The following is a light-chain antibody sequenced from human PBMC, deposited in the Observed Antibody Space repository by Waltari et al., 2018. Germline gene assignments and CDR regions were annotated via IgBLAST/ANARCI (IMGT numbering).Light chain of an antibody. CDR2: ATS. CDR1: QTITS. CDR3: QQRSGWPLT. V-gene: IGKV3-11*01. Sequence: IVLTQSPGTLSLSPGERATLSCRPSQTITSLAWYQQTPGQAPRLLIYATSTRATGIPPRFTGSGSGTDFPLTINGLEPDDSAVYYCQQRSGWPLTFGGGTKVEIK. J-gene: IGKJ4*01.